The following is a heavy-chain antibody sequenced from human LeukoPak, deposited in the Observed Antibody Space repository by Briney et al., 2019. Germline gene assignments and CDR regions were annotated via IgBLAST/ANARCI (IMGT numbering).Heavy chain of an antibody. V-gene: IGHV3-23*01. CDR3: AKEGGWFGELFAAFDI. CDR2: IPASGGST. Sequence: GGSLRLSCVASGFTFSSNVMIWVRQAPGKGLEWVSSIPASGGSTYYADSVKGRFTISRDNSKNSLYLQMNSLRAEDTAVYYCAKEGGWFGELFAAFDIWGQGTMVTVSS. D-gene: IGHD3-10*01. J-gene: IGHJ3*02. CDR1: GFTFSSNV.